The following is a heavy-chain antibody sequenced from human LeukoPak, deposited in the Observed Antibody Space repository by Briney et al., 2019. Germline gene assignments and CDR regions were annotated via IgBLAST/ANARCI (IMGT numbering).Heavy chain of an antibody. Sequence: GGSLRLSCAASGFTFSSYAMHWVRQAPGKGLEWVAVISYDGSNKYYADSVKGRFTISRDNSKNTLYLQMNSLRAEDTAVYYCARDGYGDYQPFDYWGQGTLVTVSS. D-gene: IGHD4-17*01. V-gene: IGHV3-30-3*01. J-gene: IGHJ4*02. CDR1: GFTFSSYA. CDR2: ISYDGSNK. CDR3: ARDGYGDYQPFDY.